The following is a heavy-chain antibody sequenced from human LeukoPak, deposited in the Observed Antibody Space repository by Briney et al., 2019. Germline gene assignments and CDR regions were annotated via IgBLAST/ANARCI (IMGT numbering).Heavy chain of an antibody. J-gene: IGHJ4*02. Sequence: PGGSLRLSCAASGFTFTTYTMNWVRQAPGKGLEWVSSISSSSGYIYYADSVKGRFTISRDNAKNSLYLQMNSLRAEDTAVYYCAKRAGGGIAAAGTFLDYWGQGTLVTVSS. CDR3: AKRAGGGIAAAGTFLDY. V-gene: IGHV3-21*01. D-gene: IGHD6-13*01. CDR1: GFTFTTYT. CDR2: ISSSSGYI.